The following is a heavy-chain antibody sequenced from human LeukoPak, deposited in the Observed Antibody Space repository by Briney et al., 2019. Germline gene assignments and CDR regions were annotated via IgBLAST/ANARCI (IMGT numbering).Heavy chain of an antibody. D-gene: IGHD2-15*01. V-gene: IGHV3-23*01. J-gene: IGHJ6*03. CDR2: ISGSGDKT. Sequence: SGGSLRLSCAASGFTFSDYAMSWVRQAPGGGLEWVSAISGSGDKTFHADSVKGRFITSRDNSKNTLSLQMSSLRVEDSAVYFCAKDTSAWWYHRAYMNVWGTGTTVTVSS. CDR1: GFTFSDYA. CDR3: AKDTSAWWYHRAYMNV.